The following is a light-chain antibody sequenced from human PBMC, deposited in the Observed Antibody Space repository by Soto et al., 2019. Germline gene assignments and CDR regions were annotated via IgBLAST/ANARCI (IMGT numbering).Light chain of an antibody. CDR2: DVS. Sequence: QSALTQPASVSGSPGQSITISCTGTSSDVGGYNYVSWYQQHPDKAHKLMIYDVSNRPSGVSNRFSGSKSGNTASLTISALQAEDETDYYCCSYTSHNTHVFGTGTRSPS. CDR1: SSDVGGYNY. J-gene: IGLJ1*01. CDR3: CSYTSHNTHV. V-gene: IGLV2-14*01.